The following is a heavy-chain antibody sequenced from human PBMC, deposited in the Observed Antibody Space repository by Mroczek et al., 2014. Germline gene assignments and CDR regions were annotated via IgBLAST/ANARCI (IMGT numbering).Heavy chain of an antibody. CDR3: ARDIVVVPAARGPRVDYFDY. J-gene: IGHJ4*02. Sequence: QVQLQESGPRTGEAFTRPCPSPALSLVAPSAVVITTGVGSASPHGKGLEWIGYIYYSGSTYYNPSLKSRVTISVDTSKNQFSLKLSSVTAADTAVYYCARDIVVVPAARGPRVDYFDYWGQGTLVTVSS. CDR2: IYYSGST. CDR1: VAPSAVVITT. D-gene: IGHD2-2*01. V-gene: IGHV4-30-4*01.